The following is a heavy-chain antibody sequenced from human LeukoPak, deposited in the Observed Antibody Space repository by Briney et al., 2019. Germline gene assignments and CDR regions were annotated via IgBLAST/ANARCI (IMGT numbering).Heavy chain of an antibody. J-gene: IGHJ2*01. D-gene: IGHD7-27*01. CDR2: IHYSGST. Sequence: SETLSLTCTVSGGSISSASYYWGWIRQPPWKGLQWIGSIHYSGSTNYNPSLKSRVTISVDTSKNQFSLKLSSVTAADTAVYYCARVLKPTNNWGSNWYFDLWGRGTLVTVSS. CDR3: ARVLKPTNNWGSNWYFDL. CDR1: GGSISSASYY. V-gene: IGHV4-39*07.